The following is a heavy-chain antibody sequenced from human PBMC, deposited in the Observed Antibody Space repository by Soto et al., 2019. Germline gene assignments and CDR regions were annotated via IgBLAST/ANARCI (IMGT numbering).Heavy chain of an antibody. CDR3: AREVNVVALSDAFDI. V-gene: IGHV4-30-4*01. Sequence: QVQLQESGPGLVKPSQTLSLICTVSGDSISSDNYFWSWIRQPPGQGLEWIGYISNRGTPYYNPSLKSRVTISLDTSKNRFSRDMYSVTAADTAVYYCAREVNVVALSDAFDIWGQGTMVTVSS. CDR2: ISNRGTP. J-gene: IGHJ3*02. D-gene: IGHD2-8*01. CDR1: GDSISSDNYF.